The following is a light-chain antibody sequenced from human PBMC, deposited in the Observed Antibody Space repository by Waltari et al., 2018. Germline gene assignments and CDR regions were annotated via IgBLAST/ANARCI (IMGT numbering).Light chain of an antibody. J-gene: IGKJ3*01. V-gene: IGKV2-28*01. CDR1: QSLLNSNGLYY. Sequence: DIVMTQSPIYLPVIPGEPASISCRSSQSLLNSNGLYYLAWYLQKPGQSPQLLISSGSNRASGVPDRFSGRGSGTDFTLEISRVEAEDAGVYYCMQTVQIPFTFGPGTKVEIK. CDR2: SGS. CDR3: MQTVQIPFT.